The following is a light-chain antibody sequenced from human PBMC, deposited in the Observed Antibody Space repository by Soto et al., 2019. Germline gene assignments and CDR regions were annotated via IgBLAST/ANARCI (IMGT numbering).Light chain of an antibody. J-gene: IGLJ7*01. V-gene: IGLV1-36*01. CDR3: AAWDDSLNVVL. Sequence: HSVLTQPPSVSEAPRQRVTISCSGNSSNIGKNAVNWYQHLPGKAPKLLIYYDDLLPSGVSDRFSGSKSGTSASLAISGLQSDDEGDYYCAAWDDSLNVVLFGGGTQLTVL. CDR2: YDD. CDR1: SSNIGKNA.